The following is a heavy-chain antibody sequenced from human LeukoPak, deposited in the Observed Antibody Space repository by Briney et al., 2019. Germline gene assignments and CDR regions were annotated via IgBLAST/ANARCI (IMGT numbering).Heavy chain of an antibody. CDR1: GGSISSYY. Sequence: SETLSLTCTVSGGSISSYYWSWIRQPPGKGLEWIGYIYYSGSTNYNPSLKSRVTISVDTSKNQFSLKLSSVTAADTAVYYCARVAYDSSVFDYWGQGTLVTVSS. CDR2: IYYSGST. V-gene: IGHV4-59*01. D-gene: IGHD3-22*01. J-gene: IGHJ4*02. CDR3: ARVAYDSSVFDY.